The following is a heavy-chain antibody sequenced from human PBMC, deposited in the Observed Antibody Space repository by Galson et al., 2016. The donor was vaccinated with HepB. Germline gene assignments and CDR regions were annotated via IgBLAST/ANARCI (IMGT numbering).Heavy chain of an antibody. V-gene: IGHV1-18*01. D-gene: IGHD1-20*01. J-gene: IGHJ4*02. Sequence: SVKVSCKASGYTFGAYSIHWVRQAPGQGLEWMGWVSGYNGDTDYGQNFQDRVTMTTDTSTSTAYMDLRSLRSDDTAFYYCARGVTGVEIDYWGQGTLVTVSS. CDR2: VSGYNGDT. CDR3: ARGVTGVEIDY. CDR1: GYTFGAYS.